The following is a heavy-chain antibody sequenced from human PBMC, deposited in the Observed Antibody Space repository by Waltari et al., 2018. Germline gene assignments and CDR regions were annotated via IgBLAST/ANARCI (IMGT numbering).Heavy chain of an antibody. CDR3: ARLEDCTGGHCYSGSPYAVDV. V-gene: IGHV4-34*01. CDR2: IHHRVTT. Sequence: QVQLQQWGAGLLQPSESLSLPCAVYGGSFILYYWIRIRQPPGKGLEWIGEIHHRVTTNYNPSHKSRVAISIDTPKQQFSLKLTSVAAADTAVYYCARLEDCTGGHCYSGSPYAVDVWGPGTTVTVSS. J-gene: IGHJ6*02. CDR1: GGSFILYY. D-gene: IGHD2-15*01.